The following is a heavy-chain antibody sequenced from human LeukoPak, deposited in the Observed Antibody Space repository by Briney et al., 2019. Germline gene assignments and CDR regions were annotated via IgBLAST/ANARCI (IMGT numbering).Heavy chain of an antibody. D-gene: IGHD6-13*01. J-gene: IGHJ4*02. CDR1: GSSVSSSSYY. Sequence: SETLSLTCTVSGSSVSSSSYYWSWIRQPPGKGLEWIGYIYYSGSTNYNPSLKSRATISVDMSKNQFSLKLNSVTAADTAVYYCPRGRAAAGTPVDYWGQGILVTVSS. CDR2: IYYSGST. CDR3: PRGRAAAGTPVDY. V-gene: IGHV4-61*01.